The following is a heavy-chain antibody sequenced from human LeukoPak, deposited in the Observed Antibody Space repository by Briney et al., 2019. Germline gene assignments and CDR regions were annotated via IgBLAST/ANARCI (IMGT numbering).Heavy chain of an antibody. J-gene: IGHJ4*02. V-gene: IGHV3-9*03. CDR2: ISWNSGNI. CDR1: GFTYDDYA. CDR3: AKGHSSSPWPIFDY. Sequence: GGSLRLSCAGSGFTYDDYAMHWVRQAPGKGLEWVSSISWNSGNIAYADSVKGRFTISRDNAKNSLYLQMNSLRPDDMALYYCAKGHSSSPWPIFDYWGQGTLVTVSS. D-gene: IGHD6-19*01.